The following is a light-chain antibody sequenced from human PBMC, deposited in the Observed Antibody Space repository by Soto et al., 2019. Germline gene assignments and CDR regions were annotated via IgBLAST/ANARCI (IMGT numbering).Light chain of an antibody. J-gene: IGLJ2*01. V-gene: IGLV2-11*01. CDR1: SSDVGGYNS. CDR3: CSYAGSRVV. Sequence: QSVLTQPRSVSGSPGQSVTISCTGTSSDVGGYNSVSWYQHHPGKAPKLMIYDVTKRPSVVPDRFSGSKSGNTASLTISGLQAEDEADYYCCSYAGSRVVFGGGTKLTVL. CDR2: DVT.